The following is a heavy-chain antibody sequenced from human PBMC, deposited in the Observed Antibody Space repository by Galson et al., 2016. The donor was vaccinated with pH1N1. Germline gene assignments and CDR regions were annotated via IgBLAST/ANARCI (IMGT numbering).Heavy chain of an antibody. V-gene: IGHV2-5*02. CDR2: VYWDDAK. D-gene: IGHD3-22*01. CDR3: AHLYYYDASGFYRYFDY. J-gene: IGHJ4*02. Sequence: PALVKPTQTLTLTCIFSGFSITNRGAAVGWIRQPPGKALEWLALVYWDDAKFYSRSLQRRFTTTKDTSKNQVGLRMTNMDPVDTGKHYCAHLYYYDASGFYRYFDYWGQGILVTVSS. CDR1: GFSITNRGAA.